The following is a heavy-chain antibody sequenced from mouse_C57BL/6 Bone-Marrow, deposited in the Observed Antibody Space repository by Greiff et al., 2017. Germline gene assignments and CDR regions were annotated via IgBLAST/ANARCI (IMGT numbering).Heavy chain of an antibody. CDR3: ARSRHYDEEFAY. CDR2: IDPSDSYT. V-gene: IGHV1-59*01. CDR1: GYTFTSYW. D-gene: IGHD2-4*01. J-gene: IGHJ3*01. Sequence: VQLQQPGAELVRPGTSVKLSCKASGYTFTSYWMHWVKQRPGQGLEWIGVIDPSDSYTNYNQKLKGKATLTVDTSSSTAYMQLSSLTSEDSAVYYCARSRHYDEEFAYWGQGTLVTVSA.